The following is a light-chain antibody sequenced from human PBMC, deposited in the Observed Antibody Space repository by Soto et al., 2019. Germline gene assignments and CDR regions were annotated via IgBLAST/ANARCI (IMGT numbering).Light chain of an antibody. CDR2: SHN. Sequence: QSVLTQPPSASGTPGQGVTISCSGSSSNIGSHTVTWYQQVPGTAPKLLIFSHNQRPSGVPDRFSGSKSGTSASLAISGLQSDDEADYYCTAWDARLNGQVFGGGTKVTVL. J-gene: IGLJ2*01. CDR3: TAWDARLNGQV. CDR1: SSNIGSHT. V-gene: IGLV1-44*01.